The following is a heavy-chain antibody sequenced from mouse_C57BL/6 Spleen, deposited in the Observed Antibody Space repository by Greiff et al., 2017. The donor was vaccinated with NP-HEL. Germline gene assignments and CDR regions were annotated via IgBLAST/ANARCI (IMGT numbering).Heavy chain of an antibody. D-gene: IGHD2-4*01. CDR1: GYAFTNYL. J-gene: IGHJ2*01. V-gene: IGHV1-54*01. CDR3: ARGNYDYVGDFDY. CDR2: INPGSGGT. Sequence: QVQLQQSGAELVRPGTSVKVSCKASGYAFTNYLIEWVKQRPGQGLEWIGVINPGSGGTNYNEKFKGKATLTADKSSSTAYMQLSSLTSEDSAVYFCARGNYDYVGDFDYWGQGTTLTVSS.